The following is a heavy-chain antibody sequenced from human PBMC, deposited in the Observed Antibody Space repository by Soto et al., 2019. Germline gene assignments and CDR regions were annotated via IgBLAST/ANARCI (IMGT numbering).Heavy chain of an antibody. V-gene: IGHV5-10-1*01. Sequence: PGESLKISCKGSGYSFTSYWISWVRQMPGKGLEWMGRIDPSDSYTNYSPSFQGHVTISADKSISTAYLQWSSLKASDTAMYYCVVVPAALRYYYGMDVWGQGTTVTVSS. CDR1: GYSFTSYW. CDR3: VVVPAALRYYYGMDV. D-gene: IGHD2-2*01. J-gene: IGHJ6*02. CDR2: IDPSDSYT.